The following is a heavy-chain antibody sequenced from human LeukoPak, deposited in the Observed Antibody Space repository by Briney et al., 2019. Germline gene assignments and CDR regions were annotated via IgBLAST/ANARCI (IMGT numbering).Heavy chain of an antibody. D-gene: IGHD3-3*01. CDR2: IKQDGSEK. CDR1: GFTFSSYW. J-gene: IGHJ4*02. Sequence: GGSLRLSCAASGFTFSSYWMSWVRQAPGKGLEWVANIKQDGSEKYYVDSVKGRFTISRDNAKNSLYLQMNSLRAEDTAVYYCARVAYYDFWSGYYFPHPFDYWGQGTLVTVSS. V-gene: IGHV3-7*01. CDR3: ARVAYYDFWSGYYFPHPFDY.